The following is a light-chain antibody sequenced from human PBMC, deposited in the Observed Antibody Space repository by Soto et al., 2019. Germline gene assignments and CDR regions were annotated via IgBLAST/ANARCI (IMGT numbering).Light chain of an antibody. CDR1: QSVGSN. CDR3: QQYGRSPWT. CDR2: GAS. J-gene: IGKJ1*01. V-gene: IGKV3-20*01. Sequence: SVLTQSPAPPSVYPAVGATLSCRASQSVGSNLAWYQQKPGQAPRLLIYGASSRATGIPDRFSGSGSGTDFTLTISRLEPEDFAVYYCQQYGRSPWTFGQGTKVDIK.